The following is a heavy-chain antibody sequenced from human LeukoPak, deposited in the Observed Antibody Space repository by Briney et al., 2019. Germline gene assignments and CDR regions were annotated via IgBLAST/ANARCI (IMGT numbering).Heavy chain of an antibody. J-gene: IGHJ6*02. D-gene: IGHD6-19*01. V-gene: IGHV1-3*01. CDR2: INAGNGNT. CDR1: GYTFTSYA. CDR3: ARDIEAVAGTDDPYYYYGMDV. Sequence: ASVKVSCKASGYTFTSYAMHWVRQAPGQRLEWMGWINAGNGNTKYSQKFQGRVTITRDTSASTAYMELSSLRSEDTAVYYCARDIEAVAGTDDPYYYYGMDVWGQGTTVTASS.